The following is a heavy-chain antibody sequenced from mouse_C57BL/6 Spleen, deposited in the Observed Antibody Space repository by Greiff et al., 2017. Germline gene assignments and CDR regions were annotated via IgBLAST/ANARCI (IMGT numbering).Heavy chain of an antibody. V-gene: IGHV1-53*01. CDR3: ARSTTVVRGYFDV. CDR1: GYTFTSYW. Sequence: QVQLQQPGTELVKPGASVKLSCKASGYTFTSYWMHWVKQRPGQGLEWIGNINPSNGGTNYNEKFKSKATLTVDKSSSTAYMPLSSLTSEDSAVYYCARSTTVVRGYFDVWGTGTTVTVSS. J-gene: IGHJ1*03. CDR2: INPSNGGT. D-gene: IGHD1-1*01.